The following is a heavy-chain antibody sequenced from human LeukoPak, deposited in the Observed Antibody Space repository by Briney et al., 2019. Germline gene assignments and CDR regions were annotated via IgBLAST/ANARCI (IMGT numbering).Heavy chain of an antibody. CDR1: GFTFSSYG. CDR2: IWYDGSNK. V-gene: IGHV3-33*01. CDR3: ARTYYYYYGMDV. Sequence: GGSLRLSCAASGFTFSSYGMHWVRQAPGKGLEWVAVIWYDGSNKYYADSVKGRFTISRDNSKNTLYLHMNSLRAEDTAVYYCARTYYYYYGMDVWGKGTTVTVSS. J-gene: IGHJ6*04.